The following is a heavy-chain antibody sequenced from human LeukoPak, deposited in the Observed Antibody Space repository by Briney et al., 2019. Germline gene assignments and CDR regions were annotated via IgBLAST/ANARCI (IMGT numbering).Heavy chain of an antibody. V-gene: IGHV4-38-2*02. Sequence: SETLSLTCTVSGYSISSGFYWGWIRQPPGKGLEWIGSIYHSGSTHYNSSLKSRVTISVDTSKNQLSLKLSSVTAADTAVYYCARGLHSGYYFDYWGQGTLVTVSS. CDR1: GYSISSGFY. CDR2: IYHSGST. D-gene: IGHD1-26*01. CDR3: ARGLHSGYYFDY. J-gene: IGHJ4*02.